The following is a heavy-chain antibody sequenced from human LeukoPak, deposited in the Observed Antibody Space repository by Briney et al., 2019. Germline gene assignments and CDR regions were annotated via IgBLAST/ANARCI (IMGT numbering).Heavy chain of an antibody. CDR2: INPNSGGT. V-gene: IGHV1-2*06. D-gene: IGHD1-26*01. CDR1: GYSFAGYF. CDR3: ARDLSSTSNWEFDY. J-gene: IGHJ4*02. Sequence: ASVKVSCKTSGYSFAGYFIRWVRQAPGQGLQWMGRINPNSGGTEYEQSFQSRVTMTRDTSISTAYVEVSTLISDDTAVYYCARDLSSTSNWEFDYWGQGTLVTVSS.